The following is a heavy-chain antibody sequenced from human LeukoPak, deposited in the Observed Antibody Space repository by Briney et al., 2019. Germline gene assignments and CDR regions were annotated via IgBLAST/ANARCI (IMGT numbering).Heavy chain of an antibody. D-gene: IGHD3-22*01. CDR1: GDTFTSYD. CDR2: MNPNSGNT. J-gene: IGHJ4*02. CDR3: ARGDSSGQHY. Sequence: ASLKVSCKASGDTFTSYDFNWVRQATGQGLEWMGWMNPNSGNTGYAQKFQDRVTMTRNTSISTAYMELSSLRSEDTAVYYCARGDSSGQHYWGQGTLVTVSS. V-gene: IGHV1-8*01.